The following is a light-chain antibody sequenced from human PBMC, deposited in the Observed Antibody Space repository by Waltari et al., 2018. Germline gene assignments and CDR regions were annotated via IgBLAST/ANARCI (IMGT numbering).Light chain of an antibody. J-gene: IGKJ4*01. CDR2: GAS. CDR3: QQYDGSVLT. Sequence: IVLTQSPDTLSLSPGQRATLSCRASQTINNNFLLWYQQKPGQAPRLIIHGASSSATGFPDRFSGSGSGTDFTLTINSLKPEDSAVYYCQQYDGSVLTFGGGTKVEI. CDR1: QTINNNF. V-gene: IGKV3-20*01.